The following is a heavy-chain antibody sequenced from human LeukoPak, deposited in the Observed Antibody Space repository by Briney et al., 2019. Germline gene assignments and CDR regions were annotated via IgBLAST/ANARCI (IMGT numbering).Heavy chain of an antibody. CDR1: GFTFSSYA. CDR3: AKGSYYDSSGSFYFDY. J-gene: IGHJ4*02. Sequence: GGSLRLSCAASGFTFSSYAMSWVRQAPGKGLEWVSGIRGSGDNTYYADSVKGRFTISRDNSKNTLYVQVNSLGTEDTAAYYCAKGSYYDSSGSFYFDYWGQGTLVTVSS. CDR2: IRGSGDNT. V-gene: IGHV3-23*01. D-gene: IGHD3-22*01.